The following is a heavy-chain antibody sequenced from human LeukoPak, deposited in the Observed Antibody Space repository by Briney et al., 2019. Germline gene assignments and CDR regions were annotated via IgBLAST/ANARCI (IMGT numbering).Heavy chain of an antibody. V-gene: IGHV3-23*01. CDR2: ISGSGGST. J-gene: IGHJ4*02. CDR1: GFTFSSYA. D-gene: IGHD3-22*01. CDR3: AKGGVPGYYDSSGYHDY. Sequence: GSLRLSCAASGFTFSSYAMSWVRQAPGKGLEWVSAISGSGGSTYYADSVKGRYTISRDNSKNTLYLQMNSLRAEDTAVYYCAKGGVPGYYDSSGYHDYWGQGTLVTVSS.